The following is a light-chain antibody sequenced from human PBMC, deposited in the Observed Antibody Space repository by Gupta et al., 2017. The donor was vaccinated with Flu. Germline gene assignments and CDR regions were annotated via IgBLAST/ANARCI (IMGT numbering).Light chain of an antibody. V-gene: IGKV1-33*01. CDR1: QGIGKF. Sequence: DIQLTQSPSSLSASVGDRVTTTCQASQGIGKFLNWYQQKPGKVPKLLIYDTNNLETGVPSRFSGSGSGTNFILTINSLQPEDIATYYCQQYDVLPLTFGPGTKVNIK. CDR3: QQYDVLPLT. CDR2: DTN. J-gene: IGKJ3*01.